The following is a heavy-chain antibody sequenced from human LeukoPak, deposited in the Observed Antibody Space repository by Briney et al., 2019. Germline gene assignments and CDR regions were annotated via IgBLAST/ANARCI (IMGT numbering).Heavy chain of an antibody. V-gene: IGHV1-18*01. CDR3: ARDDPETDYDFWSGTLFDY. D-gene: IGHD3-3*01. CDR1: GYTFTSYG. Sequence: GASVKVSCKASGYTFTSYGISWVRQAPGQGLEWMGWISAYNGNTNYAQKLQGRVTMTTDTSTSTAYMELRSLRSDDTAVYYCARDDPETDYDFWSGTLFDYWGQGTLVTVSS. CDR2: ISAYNGNT. J-gene: IGHJ4*02.